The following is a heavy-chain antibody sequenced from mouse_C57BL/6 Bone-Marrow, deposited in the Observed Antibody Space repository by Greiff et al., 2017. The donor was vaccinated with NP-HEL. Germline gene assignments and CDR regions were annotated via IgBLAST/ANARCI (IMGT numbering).Heavy chain of an antibody. CDR2: IHPNSGST. V-gene: IGHV1-64*01. CDR3: ATPYYYGTSFAY. D-gene: IGHD1-1*01. J-gene: IGHJ3*01. CDR1: GYTFTSYW. Sequence: VQLQQPGAELVKPGASVKLSCKASGYTFTSYWMHWVKQRPGQGLEWIGMIHPNSGSTNYNEKFKSKATLTVDKSSSTAYMQLSSLTSEDSAVYYCATPYYYGTSFAYWGQGTLVTVSA.